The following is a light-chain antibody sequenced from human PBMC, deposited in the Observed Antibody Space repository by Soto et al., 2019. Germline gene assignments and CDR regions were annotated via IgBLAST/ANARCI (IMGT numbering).Light chain of an antibody. CDR1: QGISNY. CDR3: QKYNSAPPT. CDR2: AAS. J-gene: IGKJ1*01. Sequence: DIQMTQAPSSLSASVGDRVTITCRASQGISNYLAWYQQKPGKVHKLMISAASNLQSGVPSRFSGSGSGTDFNLTISSLQPEDVATYYCQKYNSAPPTFGQGTKVDIK. V-gene: IGKV1-27*01.